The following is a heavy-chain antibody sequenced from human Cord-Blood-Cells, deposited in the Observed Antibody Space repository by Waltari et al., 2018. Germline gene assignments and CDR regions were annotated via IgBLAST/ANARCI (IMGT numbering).Heavy chain of an antibody. CDR2: IIPICGTA. D-gene: IGHD2-15*01. CDR3: AIRYWSGRICDSDY. Sequence: HVQLVQSRAEAKKPGWSMPFSCMASGGTISSYAIRWVRQTPGQGLEWMGVIIPICGTANYAQKFHGRVTITACKSASKAYIELRNLRAEDTSVYYCAIRYWSGRICDSDYSGQRTLVTVAS. CDR1: GGTISSYA. V-gene: IGHV1-69*06. J-gene: IGHJ4*02.